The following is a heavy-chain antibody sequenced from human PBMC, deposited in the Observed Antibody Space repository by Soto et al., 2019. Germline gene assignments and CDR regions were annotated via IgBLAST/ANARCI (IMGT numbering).Heavy chain of an antibody. CDR3: ARVRDQYYYYYGMDV. V-gene: IGHV3-74*01. CDR2: INSDGSST. Sequence: SLRLSCAASGFTFSSYWMHWVRQAPGKGLVWVSRINSDGSSTSYADSVKGRFTISRDNAKNTLYLQMNSLRAEDTAVYYCARVRDQYYYYYGMDVWGQGTTVTVSS. J-gene: IGHJ6*02. CDR1: GFTFSSYW.